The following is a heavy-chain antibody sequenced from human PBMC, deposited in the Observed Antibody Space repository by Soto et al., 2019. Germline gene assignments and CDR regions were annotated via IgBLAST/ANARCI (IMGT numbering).Heavy chain of an antibody. J-gene: IGHJ4*02. Sequence: QVQLQESGPGLVKPSETMSLTCTVSGPSISGYYWSWIRQPPGKVLEWIGDSYYSGSTNYNSSLKSRGTISVDRSKNQLPLKLSSVPAADTAVYYCARHRPYSSPFYFDNWGQGTLVTVS. CDR1: GPSISGYY. CDR3: ARHRPYSSPFYFDN. D-gene: IGHD2-15*01. CDR2: SYYSGST. V-gene: IGHV4-59*08.